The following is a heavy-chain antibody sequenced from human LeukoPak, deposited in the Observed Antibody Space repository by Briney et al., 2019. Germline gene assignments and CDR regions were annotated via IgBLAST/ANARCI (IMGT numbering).Heavy chain of an antibody. D-gene: IGHD6-19*01. CDR2: INGDGSTT. CDR3: VRDRAVAGTEDFFFDY. Sequence: GGSLRLSCAASGFTFSSYWMHCVRQVPGKGLVWVSRINGDGSTTTYADSVKGRFTISRDNAKNTLYLQMNSLRAEDTAVYYCVRDRAVAGTEDFFFDYWGQGTLVTVSS. CDR1: GFTFSSYW. J-gene: IGHJ4*02. V-gene: IGHV3-74*01.